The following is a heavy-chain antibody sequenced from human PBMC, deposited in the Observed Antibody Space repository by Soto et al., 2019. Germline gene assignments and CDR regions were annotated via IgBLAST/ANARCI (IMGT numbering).Heavy chain of an antibody. CDR2: MNPNSGNT. J-gene: IGHJ4*02. CDR3: ARELTMIVDN. V-gene: IGHV1-8*01. CDR1: GYTFTSYD. Sequence: QVQPVQSGAEVKKPGASVKVSCKASGYTFTSYDVNWVRQATGQGLEWMGWMNPNSGNTGYAQKFQGRVTMTRNTSIRTAYMELSGLRSEDTAVYYCARELTMIVDNWGQGTLVAVSS. D-gene: IGHD3-22*01.